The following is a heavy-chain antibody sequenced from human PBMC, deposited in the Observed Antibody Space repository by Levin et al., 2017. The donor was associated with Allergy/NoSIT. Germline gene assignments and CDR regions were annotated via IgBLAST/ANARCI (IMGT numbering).Heavy chain of an antibody. CDR3: ARGVPTPLERRSGSYIPYYYYYYMDV. CDR2: INHSGST. Sequence: SQTLSLTCAVYGGSFSGYYWSWIRQPPGKGLEWIGEINHSGSTNYNPSLKSRVTISVDTSKNQFSLKLSSVTAADTAVYYCARGVPTPLERRSGSYIPYYYYYYMDVWGKGTTVTVSS. J-gene: IGHJ6*03. D-gene: IGHD3-10*01. CDR1: GGSFSGYY. V-gene: IGHV4-34*01.